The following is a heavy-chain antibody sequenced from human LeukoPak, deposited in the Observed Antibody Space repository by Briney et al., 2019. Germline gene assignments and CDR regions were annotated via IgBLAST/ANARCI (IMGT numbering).Heavy chain of an antibody. J-gene: IGHJ6*02. CDR3: AKDQDYYGSDYYYYGMDV. CDR2: ISYDGSSK. V-gene: IGHV3-30*18. Sequence: GGSLRLSCAASGFTFSSYGMHWVRQAPGKGLEWVAVISYDGSSKYYADSVKGRFTISRDNSKNTLYLQMNSLRAEDTAVYYCAKDQDYYGSDYYYYGMDVWGQGTTVTVSS. CDR1: GFTFSSYG. D-gene: IGHD3-10*01.